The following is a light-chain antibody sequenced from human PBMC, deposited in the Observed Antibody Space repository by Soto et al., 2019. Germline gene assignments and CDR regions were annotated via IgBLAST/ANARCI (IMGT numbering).Light chain of an antibody. V-gene: IGKV3-20*01. CDR3: QQYATSPWT. J-gene: IGKJ1*01. Sequence: EIVLTQSPGTLSLSPGERATLSCRASQSVRSSYLAWYQQKLGQAPRLLIYGASSRAIGIPDRFSGSGSGTDFTLTISRLEPEDFAVYYCQQYATSPWTFVQGTKVEIK. CDR1: QSVRSSY. CDR2: GAS.